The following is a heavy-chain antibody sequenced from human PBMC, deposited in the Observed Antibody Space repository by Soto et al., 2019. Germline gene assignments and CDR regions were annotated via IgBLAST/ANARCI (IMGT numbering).Heavy chain of an antibody. V-gene: IGHV1-18*01. CDR2: INRYNGNT. CDR1: GTFSGYG. J-gene: IGHJ4*02. D-gene: IGHD1-26*01. CDR3: GRDGDEWDQRYLDY. Sequence: QGQLVQSGAELKKPGASVKVSCQGSGTFSGYGISWVRQAAGQGLEWMGWINRYNGNTNYAPKFRGRVRMTTATFTSTVYMQLTTLTSDDTAVYYCGRDGDEWDQRYLDYWGQGTLVTVSS.